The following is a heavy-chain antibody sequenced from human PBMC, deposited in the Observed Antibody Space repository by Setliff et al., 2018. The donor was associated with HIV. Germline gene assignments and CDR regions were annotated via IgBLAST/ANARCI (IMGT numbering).Heavy chain of an antibody. Sequence: PSETLSLTCTVSGGSISSYYWSWFRQSPGKGLEWIGYIYYSGSTNYNPALKSRVIISVDTSKNQFSLKLSSVTAADTAVYYCARVGSYGGEYFHQWGQGTLVTVSS. J-gene: IGHJ1*01. D-gene: IGHD1-26*01. CDR2: IYYSGST. V-gene: IGHV4-59*01. CDR3: ARVGSYGGEYFHQ. CDR1: GGSISSYY.